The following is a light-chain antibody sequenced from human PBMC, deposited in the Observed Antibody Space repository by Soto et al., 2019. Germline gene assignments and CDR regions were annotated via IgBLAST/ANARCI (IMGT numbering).Light chain of an antibody. CDR1: QSVSNSY. V-gene: IGKV3-20*01. Sequence: EIVLTQSPGTLSLSPVERATLSFRASQSVSNSYLAWYQQKPGQAPRLLISGASSRATGIPDRFSGSGSGTDFTVTISRLEPEDFAVYYCQQYGSSPWTFGQGTKVDIK. J-gene: IGKJ1*01. CDR2: GAS. CDR3: QQYGSSPWT.